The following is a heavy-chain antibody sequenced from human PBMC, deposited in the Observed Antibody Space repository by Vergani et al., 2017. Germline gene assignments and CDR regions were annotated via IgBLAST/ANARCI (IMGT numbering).Heavy chain of an antibody. Sequence: QLQLQESGPGLVKPSQTLSLTCTVSGGSISSGGYYWSWIRQHPGKGLEWIGYIDYSGSTYYNPSLKSRVTISVDTSKNQFSLKLSAVTATDTAVYYCARVGRAHSSRPRGGWYYYGMDVWGQGTTVTVSS. D-gene: IGHD6-13*01. J-gene: IGHJ6*02. CDR3: ARVGRAHSSRPRGGWYYYGMDV. CDR2: IDYSGST. V-gene: IGHV4-31*03. CDR1: GGSISSGGYY.